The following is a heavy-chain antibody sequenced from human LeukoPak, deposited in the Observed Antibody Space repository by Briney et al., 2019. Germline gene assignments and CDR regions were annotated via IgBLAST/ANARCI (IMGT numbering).Heavy chain of an antibody. CDR2: ISGSGGST. Sequence: GGSLRLSCAASGFTFSSYAMSWVRQAPGKGLEWVSAISGSGGSTYYADSVKGRFTISRDNSKNTLYLQMNSVRAEDTAVYYCAKDGLGAAAGTGFWWGQGTMVTVSS. V-gene: IGHV3-23*01. D-gene: IGHD6-13*01. CDR1: GFTFSSYA. CDR3: AKDGLGAAAGTGFW. J-gene: IGHJ3*01.